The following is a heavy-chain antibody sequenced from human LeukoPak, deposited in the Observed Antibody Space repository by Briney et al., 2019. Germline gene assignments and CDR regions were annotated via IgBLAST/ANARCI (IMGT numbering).Heavy chain of an antibody. CDR2: TYFSGNI. CDR3: ARYDSSGYSIEY. V-gene: IGHV4-59*11. Sequence: SETLSLTCTVSGGAISSHYWSWIRQPPGKGLEWIGYTYFSGNINYNPSLKSRVTISVDTSKTHFSLKLSPVTAADTAVYYCARYDSSGYSIEYWGQGTQVTVAS. CDR1: GGAISSHY. D-gene: IGHD3-22*01. J-gene: IGHJ4*02.